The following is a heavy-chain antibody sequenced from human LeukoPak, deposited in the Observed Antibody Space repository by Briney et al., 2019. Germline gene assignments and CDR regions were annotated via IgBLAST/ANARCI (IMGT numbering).Heavy chain of an antibody. CDR1: GFSFRDFS. Sequence: AGGSLRLSCAASGFSFRDFSMNWVRQAPGKGLEWLSSITSSSNYIYYADSVEGRFTISRDNVQNSLYLQMNSLRAEDTAMYYCARDRGYFDNWGQGTLVTVSS. CDR2: ITSSSNYI. J-gene: IGHJ4*02. V-gene: IGHV3-21*01. CDR3: ARDRGYFDN.